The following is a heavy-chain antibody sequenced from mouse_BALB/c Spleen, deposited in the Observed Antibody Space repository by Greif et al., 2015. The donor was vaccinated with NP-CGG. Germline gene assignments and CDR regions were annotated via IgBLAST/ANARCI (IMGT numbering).Heavy chain of an antibody. CDR1: GYNFTSYW. V-gene: IGHV1-55*01. CDR2: IYPGSGST. D-gene: IGHD4-1*01. Sequence: QVQLQQSGAELVKPGASVKLSCKAPGYNFTSYWINWVKLRPGQGLEWIGDIYPGSGSTNYNEKFKSKATLTVDTSSSTAYMQLSSLASEDSALYYCAREKLGAMDYWGQGTSVTVSS. CDR3: AREKLGAMDY. J-gene: IGHJ4*01.